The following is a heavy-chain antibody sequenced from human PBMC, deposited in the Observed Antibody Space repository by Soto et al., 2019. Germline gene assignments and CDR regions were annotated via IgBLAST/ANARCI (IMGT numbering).Heavy chain of an antibody. D-gene: IGHD3-3*01. J-gene: IGHJ6*02. CDR1: GYTFTGYY. CDR2: MNPNSGGT. CDR3: AREGYYDFWSGYYTRYWGYYYYGMDV. V-gene: IGHV1-2*04. Sequence: GXSVKVSCEASGYTFTGYYMHWVRQAPGQGLEWMGWMNPNSGGTNYAQKFQGWVTMTRDTSISTAYMELSRLRSDDTAVYYCAREGYYDFWSGYYTRYWGYYYYGMDVWGQGTTVTASS.